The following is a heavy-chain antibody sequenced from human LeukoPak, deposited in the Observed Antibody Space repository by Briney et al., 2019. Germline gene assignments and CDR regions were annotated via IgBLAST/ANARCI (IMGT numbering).Heavy chain of an antibody. Sequence: GGSLRLSCAASGFTFSSYAMSWVRQAPGKGLEWVSAISGSGGSTYYADSVKGRFTISRDNSKNTLYLQVNSLRAEDTAVYYCAIIPEYTSTWYFVYWGQGTLVTVSS. V-gene: IGHV3-23*01. CDR3: AIIPEYTSTWYFVY. CDR2: ISGSGGST. J-gene: IGHJ4*02. CDR1: GFTFSSYA. D-gene: IGHD6-13*01.